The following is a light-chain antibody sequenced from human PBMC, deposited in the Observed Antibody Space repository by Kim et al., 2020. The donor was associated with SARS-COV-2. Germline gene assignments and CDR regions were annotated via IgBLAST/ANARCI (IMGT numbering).Light chain of an antibody. CDR2: ASS. Sequence: SASVRDSVTITCRASQSISNSLNWYQQKPGKAPSLLIYASSSLHSGLPSRFSGSGSGTDFTLTITDLQPEDSASYYCQQTYTVRWTFGQGTKLEI. CDR1: QSISNS. CDR3: QQTYTVRWT. V-gene: IGKV1-39*01. J-gene: IGKJ1*01.